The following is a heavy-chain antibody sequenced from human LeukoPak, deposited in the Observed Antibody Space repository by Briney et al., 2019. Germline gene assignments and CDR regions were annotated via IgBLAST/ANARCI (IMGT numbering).Heavy chain of an antibody. CDR2: IKQDGSEK. J-gene: IGHJ4*02. CDR3: ARLREIPVFGVVTKSTSYFDY. CDR1: GFTFSNYW. V-gene: IGHV3-7*01. D-gene: IGHD3-3*01. Sequence: GGSLRLSCEASGFTFSNYWMSWVRQAPGKGLEWVANIKQDGSEKNYVDSVKGRFTISRDNAKNSLYLQMNSLRAEDTAVYYCARLREIPVFGVVTKSTSYFDYWGQGTLVTVSS.